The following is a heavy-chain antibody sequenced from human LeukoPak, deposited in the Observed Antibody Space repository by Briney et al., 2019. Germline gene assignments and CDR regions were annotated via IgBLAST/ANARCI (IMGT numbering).Heavy chain of an antibody. J-gene: IGHJ6*02. CDR3: ARDPSPVYYVSGSSKYYYYGMDV. CDR2: ISSGGTT. V-gene: IGHV3-66*01. CDR1: GFTVSSNY. Sequence: GGSLRLSCAASGFTVSSNYMNWVRQAPGKGLEWVSLISSGGTTYYTDSVKGRFTISRDNSKSTLYLQMNSLRAEDTAVYYCARDPSPVYYVSGSSKYYYYGMDVWGPGTTVTVSS. D-gene: IGHD3-10*01.